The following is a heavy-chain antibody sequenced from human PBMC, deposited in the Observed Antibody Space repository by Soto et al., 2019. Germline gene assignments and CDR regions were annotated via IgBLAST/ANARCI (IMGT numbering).Heavy chain of an antibody. V-gene: IGHV3-7*01. Sequence: GGSMRLSCAASGFTLSSYWVHWVRQAPGKGLEWVANINQDGSEMYYVGSVKGRFTISRDNARNSLYLQMNSLRDEDTGLYYCAREIAGYGSYWGQGTLVTVSS. CDR3: AREIAGYGSY. CDR1: GFTLSSYW. J-gene: IGHJ4*02. CDR2: INQDGSEM. D-gene: IGHD5-12*01.